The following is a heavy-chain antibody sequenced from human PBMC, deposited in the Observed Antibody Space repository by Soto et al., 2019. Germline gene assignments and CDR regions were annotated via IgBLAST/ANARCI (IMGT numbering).Heavy chain of an antibody. CDR2: VFNSWST. V-gene: IGHV4-59*01. CDR3: ASAGGYSRTTPNPSAYDMDF. D-gene: IGHD6-13*01. J-gene: IGHJ6*02. CDR1: GTSINSYY. Sequence: ETLSLTCTVSGTSINSYYWNWIRQPPGKGLEWIGYVFNSWSTNYNPSLKNRVTVSADTSKNQFSLKLNSVTTADTAVYFCASAGGYSRTTPNPSAYDMDFWGQGTTVTVSS.